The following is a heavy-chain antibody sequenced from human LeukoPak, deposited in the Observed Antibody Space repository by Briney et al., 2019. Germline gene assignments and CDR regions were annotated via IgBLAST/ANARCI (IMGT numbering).Heavy chain of an antibody. D-gene: IGHD6-19*01. CDR3: AREAVGAFEF. CDR1: GFTFSAYW. J-gene: IGHJ3*01. CDR2: LNGARKPF. Sequence: GGSLRLSCTTFGFTFSAYWTHWVRQVPGKGLGWLSRLNGARKPFGYADPVKGRFTISRDNARNTVYLQMNSLRGEDTAVYYCAREAVGAFEFLGQGTVVTVSS. V-gene: IGHV3-74*01.